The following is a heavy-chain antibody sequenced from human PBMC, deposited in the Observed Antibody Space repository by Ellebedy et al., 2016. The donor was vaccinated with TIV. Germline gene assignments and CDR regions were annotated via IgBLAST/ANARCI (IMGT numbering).Heavy chain of an antibody. V-gene: IGHV4-61*08. CDR3: ARYLRRGYDYYGMDV. J-gene: IGHJ6*02. CDR1: GGSISSGGYY. CDR2: IYYSGST. Sequence: MPSETLSLTCTVSGGSISSGGYYWSWIRQHPGTGLEWIGYIYYSGSTNYNPSHKSRVTISVDTAKNQFSLKLSSVTAADTAVYYCARYLRRGYDYYGMDVWGQGTTVTVSS.